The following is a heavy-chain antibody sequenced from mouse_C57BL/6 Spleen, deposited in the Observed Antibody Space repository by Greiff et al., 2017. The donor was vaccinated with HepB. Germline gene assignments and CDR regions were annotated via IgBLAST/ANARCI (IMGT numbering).Heavy chain of an antibody. J-gene: IGHJ2*01. CDR3: ARSQLGY. V-gene: IGHV5-17*01. D-gene: IGHD3-1*01. CDR1: GFTFSDYG. Sequence: EVQLVESGGGLVKPGGSLKLSCAASGFTFSDYGMHWVRQAPEKGLEWVAYISSGSSTIYYADTVKGRFTISRDNAKNTLFLQMTSLRSEDTAMYYCARSQLGYWGQGTTLTVSS. CDR2: ISSGSSTI.